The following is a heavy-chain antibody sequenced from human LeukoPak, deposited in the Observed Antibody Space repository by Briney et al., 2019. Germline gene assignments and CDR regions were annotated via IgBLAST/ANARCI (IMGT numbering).Heavy chain of an antibody. CDR1: GGSISCGSYF. J-gene: IGHJ1*01. CDR3: ARGDSRRYFQH. CDR2: IYTSGST. Sequence: TLSLTCTVSGGSISCGSYFWRWIPQPAGKGLEWIGRIYTSGSTNYNPSFKSRVTISVDTSKHQFSLKLSSVTAADTTAYYCARGDSRRYFQHWGQGTLVTVSS. D-gene: IGHD3-3*01. V-gene: IGHV4-61*02.